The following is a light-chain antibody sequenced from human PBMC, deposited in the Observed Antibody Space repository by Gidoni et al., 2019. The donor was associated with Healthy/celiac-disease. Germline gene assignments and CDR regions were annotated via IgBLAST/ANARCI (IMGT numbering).Light chain of an antibody. Sequence: EIVMTPSPATLSVSPGERATLSCRASQSVSSYLAWYQQKPGQAPRVLIYGASTRATGIEARFSGSGSGTEFTLTISSLQSEDFALYYCQQYNNWLTFGGGTKVEIK. J-gene: IGKJ4*01. CDR3: QQYNNWLT. CDR2: GAS. CDR1: QSVSSY. V-gene: IGKV3-15*01.